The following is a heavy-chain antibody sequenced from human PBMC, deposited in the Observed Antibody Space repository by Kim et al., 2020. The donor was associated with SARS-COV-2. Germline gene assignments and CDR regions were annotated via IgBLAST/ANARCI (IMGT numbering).Heavy chain of an antibody. Sequence: SETLSLTCALNGGSFSVYYWSWIRQSPGKGLEWIGKINQSGDTKYNPSLQNRVTISLDMSKNEFSLQLTSLTAADTAVYYCVRRQTVRALEYWGQGTLVTVSS. D-gene: IGHD1-1*01. CDR2: INQSGDT. V-gene: IGHV4-34*01. CDR1: GGSFSVYY. J-gene: IGHJ4*02. CDR3: VRRQTVRALEY.